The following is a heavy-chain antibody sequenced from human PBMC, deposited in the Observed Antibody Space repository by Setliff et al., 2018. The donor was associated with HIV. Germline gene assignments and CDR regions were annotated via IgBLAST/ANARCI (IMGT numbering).Heavy chain of an antibody. CDR3: ATGIAAAGGIDY. CDR2: IDPNSGYT. CDR1: EYTFATYA. D-gene: IGHD6-13*01. J-gene: IGHJ4*02. V-gene: IGHV1-3*03. Sequence: ASVKVSCKASEYTFATYAIHWVRQAPGQGLQWMGWIDPNSGYTEYSEEYQGRLTFTRDTSASTAYMDLSSLRSEDMGVYYRATGIAAAGGIDYWGQGTLVTVSS.